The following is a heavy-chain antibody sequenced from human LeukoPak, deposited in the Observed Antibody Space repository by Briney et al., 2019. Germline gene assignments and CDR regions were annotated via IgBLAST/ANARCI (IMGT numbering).Heavy chain of an antibody. Sequence: GASVKVSCKASGYTSTSYDINWVRRATGQGLEWMGWMNPNSGNTGYAQKFQGRVTMTRNSSITTAYMELSSLRSEDTAVYYCARRHGRCSDGSCYYPDYWGQGTLVTVSS. J-gene: IGHJ4*02. CDR1: GYTSTSYD. V-gene: IGHV1-8*01. CDR2: MNPNSGNT. D-gene: IGHD2-15*01. CDR3: ARRHGRCSDGSCYYPDY.